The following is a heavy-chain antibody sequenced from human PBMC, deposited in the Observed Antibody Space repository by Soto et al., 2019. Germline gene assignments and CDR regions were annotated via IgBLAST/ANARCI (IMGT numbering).Heavy chain of an antibody. J-gene: IGHJ4*02. Sequence: ASVKVSCKASGYTFTSYAMHWVRQAPGQRLEWMGWINAGNGNTKYSQKFQGRVTITRDTSASTAYMELSSLRSEDTAVYYCARDSFPYYDSSGYYTPGYWGQGTLVTVSS. V-gene: IGHV1-3*01. CDR1: GYTFTSYA. CDR2: INAGNGNT. CDR3: ARDSFPYYDSSGYYTPGY. D-gene: IGHD3-22*01.